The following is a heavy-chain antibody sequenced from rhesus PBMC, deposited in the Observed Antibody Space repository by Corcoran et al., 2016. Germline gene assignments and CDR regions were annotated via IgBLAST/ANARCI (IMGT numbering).Heavy chain of an antibody. CDR1: GGSVSSSNW. V-gene: IGHV4-65*01. J-gene: IGHJ4*01. CDR3: ARSYSGSYSVIDY. D-gene: IGHD3-16*01. Sequence: QVQLQESGPGLVKPSETLSLTCAVSGGSVSSSNWWSWIRQPPGKGLEWIGYISGSSGSTYYNPSLKSRVTISTDPSKNQFSLKLSSVTAADTAVYYCARSYSGSYSVIDYWGQGVLVTVSS. CDR2: ISGSSGST.